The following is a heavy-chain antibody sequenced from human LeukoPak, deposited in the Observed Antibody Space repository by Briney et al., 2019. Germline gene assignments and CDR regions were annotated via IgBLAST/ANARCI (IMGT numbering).Heavy chain of an antibody. D-gene: IGHD7-27*01. Sequence: ASETLSLTCAVYGGSFSGYYWSWIRQPPGKGLEWIGEINHSGSTNYNPSLKSRVTISVDTSKNQFSLKLSSVTVADTAVYYCARGLGPGYFDYWGQGTLVTVSS. J-gene: IGHJ4*02. V-gene: IGHV4-34*01. CDR3: ARGLGPGYFDY. CDR2: INHSGST. CDR1: GGSFSGYY.